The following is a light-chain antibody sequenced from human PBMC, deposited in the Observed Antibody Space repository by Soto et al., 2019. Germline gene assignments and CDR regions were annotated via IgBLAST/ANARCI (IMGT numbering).Light chain of an antibody. V-gene: IGKV1-5*01. CDR1: QYIRSR. CDR2: DAS. CDR3: QQYRSSWT. Sequence: DFQMTQSPSTLSASVGDRVTITCRARQYIRSRMAWFQQKPGKAPKLLIYDASSLYSGVPQMFSGSGSGTEFTLTISILPNDDVSTYYCQQYRSSWTFGQGTQLE. J-gene: IGKJ1*01.